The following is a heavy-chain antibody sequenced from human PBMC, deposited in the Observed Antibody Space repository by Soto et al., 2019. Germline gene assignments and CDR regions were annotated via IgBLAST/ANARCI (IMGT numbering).Heavy chain of an antibody. CDR1: GYSFTTYG. J-gene: IGHJ6*02. V-gene: IGHV1-18*01. CDR3: AREGYYSGSESYSPPRYYGMDV. Sequence: QVQLVQSGAEVKKPGASVKVSCKASGYSFTTYGISWVRQAPGQGLEWMGWISDYNRNTNYEKKFQGRVTMTTDTSKRTADMERKSLRSDDTAVYYCAREGYYSGSESYSPPRYYGMDVWGQGTTVTVS. CDR2: ISDYNRNT. D-gene: IGHD3-10*01.